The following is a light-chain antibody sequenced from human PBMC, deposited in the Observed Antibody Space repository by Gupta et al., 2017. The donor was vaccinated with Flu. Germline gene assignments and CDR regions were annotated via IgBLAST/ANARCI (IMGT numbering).Light chain of an antibody. Sequence: DIQMTQSPSSLSASVGDRVTITCRASQSISSYLNWYQQKPGKAPKILIYAASSLQSGVPSRFSGSGSGTDFTITISSLQPEDFATYYCQQSYSTPMYTFDQGTKVEIK. CDR3: QQSYSTPMYT. J-gene: IGKJ2*01. V-gene: IGKV1-39*01. CDR1: QSISSY. CDR2: AAS.